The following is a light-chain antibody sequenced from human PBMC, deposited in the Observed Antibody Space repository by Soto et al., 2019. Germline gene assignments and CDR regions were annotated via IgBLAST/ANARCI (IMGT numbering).Light chain of an antibody. CDR2: GAS. J-gene: IGKJ1*01. CDR1: QSVSSSY. CDR3: QQYGSSPPGT. V-gene: IGKV3-20*01. Sequence: EIVLTQSPGTLSLSPGERATLSCRASQSVSSSYLAWYQQKPGQAPRLLIYGASSRATGIPDRFSGSGSGTDFTLTISRLESEDFAAYYCQQYGSSPPGTFGQGTKVEIK.